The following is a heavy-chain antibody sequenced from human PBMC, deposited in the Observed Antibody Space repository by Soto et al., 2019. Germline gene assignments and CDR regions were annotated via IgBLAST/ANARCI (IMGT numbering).Heavy chain of an antibody. Sequence: QVQLVQSGAEVKKPGASVKVSCKASGYTFTSYDINWVRQATGQGLEWMGWMNPSSGNTGYAQKYQGRVTMTRNTSISTAYMELSSLRSEDTAVYYWARGVYGDYAEAFDIWGQGTMVTVSS. CDR3: ARGVYGDYAEAFDI. J-gene: IGHJ3*02. CDR2: MNPSSGNT. V-gene: IGHV1-8*01. CDR1: GYTFTSYD. D-gene: IGHD4-17*01.